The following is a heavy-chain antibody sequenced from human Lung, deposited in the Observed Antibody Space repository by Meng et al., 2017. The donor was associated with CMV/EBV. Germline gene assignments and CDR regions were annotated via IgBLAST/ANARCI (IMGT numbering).Heavy chain of an antibody. D-gene: IGHD3-10*02. Sequence: VVLGDSVSGGHWWSWVRQAPGKGLEWVGEIDHSGTTNFNPSLKSRVAMSMARSKNQLFLKLNSVTAADTAVYYCARVGTMADMFFDSWGQGTLVTVSS. CDR1: GDSVSGGHW. V-gene: IGHV4-4*02. CDR3: ARVGTMADMFFDS. J-gene: IGHJ4*02. CDR2: IDHSGTT.